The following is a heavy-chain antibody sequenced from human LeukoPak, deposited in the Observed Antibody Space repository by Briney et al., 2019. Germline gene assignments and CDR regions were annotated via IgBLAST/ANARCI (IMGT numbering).Heavy chain of an antibody. D-gene: IGHD3-22*01. CDR2: ISNDGSNK. J-gene: IGHJ3*02. V-gene: IGHV3-30*03. Sequence: PGGSLRLSCAASGFTFSTYGMHWVRQAPGEGLEWVAAISNDGSNKYYADSVKGRFTISRDNSKNTLYLQMNSLRAEDTAVYYCATRSNYYVSSGKLPGAFDIWGQGTMVTVSS. CDR1: GFTFSTYG. CDR3: ATRSNYYVSSGKLPGAFDI.